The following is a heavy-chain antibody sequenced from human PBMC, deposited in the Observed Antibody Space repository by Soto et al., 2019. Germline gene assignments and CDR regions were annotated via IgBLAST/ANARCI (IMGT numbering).Heavy chain of an antibody. J-gene: IGHJ4*02. CDR3: ARDCVTMVRGVITHRFDY. CDR2: IYYSGST. D-gene: IGHD3-10*01. V-gene: IGHV4-31*03. Sequence: SETLSLTCTVSGGSISSGGYYWSWIRQHPGKGLEWIGYIYYSGSTYYNPSLKSRVTISVDTSKNQFSLKMSSVTAANTAVYYCARDCVTMVRGVITHRFDYWGQGTLVTVSS. CDR1: GGSISSGGYY.